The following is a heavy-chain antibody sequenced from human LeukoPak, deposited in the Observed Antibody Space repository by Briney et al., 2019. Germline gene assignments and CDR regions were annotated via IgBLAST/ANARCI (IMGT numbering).Heavy chain of an antibody. D-gene: IGHD3-9*01. V-gene: IGHV3-30*02. CDR2: IRYDGSNK. Sequence: SGGSLRLSCAASGFTFSSYGMHWVRQAPGKGLEWVAFIRYDGSNKYYADSVKGRFTISRDNSKNTPYLQMNSLRAEDTAVYYCARGLSYYDIREVYFDYWGQGTLVTVSS. J-gene: IGHJ4*02. CDR3: ARGLSYYDIREVYFDY. CDR1: GFTFSSYG.